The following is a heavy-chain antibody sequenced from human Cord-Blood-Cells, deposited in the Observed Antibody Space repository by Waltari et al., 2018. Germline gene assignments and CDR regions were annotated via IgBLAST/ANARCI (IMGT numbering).Heavy chain of an antibody. D-gene: IGHD6-13*01. CDR3: ARDQTYSSSPDYYYYYGMDV. CDR2: IKQDGSEK. CDR1: GFTFSSYW. J-gene: IGHJ6*02. Sequence: QLVGSGGGLVQPGGSLRLSCAASGFTFSSYWMSWVRQAPGKGLEWVANIKQDGSEKYYVDSVKGRFTISRDNAKNSLYLQMNSLRAEDTAVYYCARDQTYSSSPDYYYYYGMDVWGQGTTVTVSS. V-gene: IGHV3-7*01.